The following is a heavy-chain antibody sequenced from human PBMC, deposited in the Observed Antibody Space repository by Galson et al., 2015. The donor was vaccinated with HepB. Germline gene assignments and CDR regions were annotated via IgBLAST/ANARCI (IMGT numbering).Heavy chain of an antibody. CDR2: INPNSGDT. J-gene: IGHJ3*01. CDR1: GYIFSAKY. CDR3: ARDLTGNAFDF. V-gene: IGHV1-2*02. Sequence: SCKASGYIFSAKYMHWMRQAPGQGLEWVGWINPNSGDTRYAQHFQGRVTMTRDTSISTAYMELSRLISADTAVYYCARDLTGNAFDFWGQGTMVTVSS. D-gene: IGHD1-1*01.